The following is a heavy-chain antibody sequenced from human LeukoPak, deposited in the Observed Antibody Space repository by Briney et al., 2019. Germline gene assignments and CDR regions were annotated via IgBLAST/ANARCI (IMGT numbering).Heavy chain of an antibody. Sequence: PSETLSLTCTVSGGSISSSSYYWGWIRQPPGKGLEWIGSIYYSGSTYYNPSLKSRVTISVDTSKNQFSLKLSSVTAADTAVYYCARDFPISSGWYYVNSEFDYWGQGTLVTVSS. J-gene: IGHJ4*02. CDR2: IYYSGST. CDR3: ARDFPISSGWYYVNSEFDY. D-gene: IGHD6-19*01. CDR1: GGSISSSSYY. V-gene: IGHV4-39*07.